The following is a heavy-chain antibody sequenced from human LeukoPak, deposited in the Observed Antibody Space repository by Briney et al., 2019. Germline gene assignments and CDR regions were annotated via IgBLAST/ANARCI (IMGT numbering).Heavy chain of an antibody. CDR3: ARGAGSGWYGEYFDY. CDR2: INPNSGGT. J-gene: IGHJ4*02. D-gene: IGHD6-19*01. CDR1: GYTFTGYY. V-gene: IGHV1-2*04. Sequence: EASVKVSCKAYGYTFTGYYMHWVRQAPGQGLEWMGWINPNSGGTNYAQKFQGWVTMARDTSISTAYMELSRLRSDDTAVYYCARGAGSGWYGEYFDYWGQGTLVTVSS.